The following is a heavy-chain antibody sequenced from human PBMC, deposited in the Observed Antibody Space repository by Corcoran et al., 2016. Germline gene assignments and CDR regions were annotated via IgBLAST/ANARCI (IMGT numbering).Heavy chain of an antibody. D-gene: IGHD3-10*01. CDR2: IYYSGST. CDR3: ARGSTTMVRGVYYYYSGMDV. CDR1: GGSISSGGYY. J-gene: IGHJ6*02. V-gene: IGHV4-31*03. Sequence: QVQLQESGPGLVKPSQTLSLTCTVSGGSISSGGYYWSWIRQHPGKGLEWIGYIYYSGSTYYNPSLKSRVTISVDTSKNQFSLKLSSVTAADTAVYYCARGSTTMVRGVYYYYSGMDVWGQGTTVTVSS.